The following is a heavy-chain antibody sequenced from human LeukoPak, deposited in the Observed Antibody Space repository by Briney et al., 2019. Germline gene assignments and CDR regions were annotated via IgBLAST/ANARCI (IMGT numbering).Heavy chain of an antibody. J-gene: IGHJ6*03. V-gene: IGHV4-59*01. CDR1: GGSISDYY. Sequence: PSETLSLTCTVSGGSISDYYWNWIRQPPGKGLEWIGYIYYSGSTTYNPSLKSRVTMSVDTAKNQFSLKLRSVASADTAVYYCARGDFCSKSNCYLRPMDVWGKGTTVTVSS. CDR3: ARGDFCSKSNCYLRPMDV. D-gene: IGHD3-3*01. CDR2: IYYSGST.